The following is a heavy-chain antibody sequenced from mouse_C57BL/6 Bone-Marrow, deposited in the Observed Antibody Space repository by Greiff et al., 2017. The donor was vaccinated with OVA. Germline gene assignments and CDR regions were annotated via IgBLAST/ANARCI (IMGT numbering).Heavy chain of an antibody. V-gene: IGHV5-6*01. CDR3: ARHALLFAY. CDR2: LSSGGSYT. Sequence: EVQRVESGGDLVKPGGSLKLSCAASGFTFSSYGMSWVRQTPDKRLEWVATLSSGGSYTYYQDSVKGRFTISRDNAKNTLYLQMSSLKSEDTAMYYCARHALLFAYGGQGTLVTVSA. J-gene: IGHJ3*01. CDR1: GFTFSSYG.